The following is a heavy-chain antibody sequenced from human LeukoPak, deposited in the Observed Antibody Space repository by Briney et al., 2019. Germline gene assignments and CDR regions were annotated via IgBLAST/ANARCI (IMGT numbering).Heavy chain of an antibody. CDR3: ARFEVYGSSGYSPFDY. J-gene: IGHJ4*02. V-gene: IGHV1-2*06. CDR1: GYTFTGYY. CDR2: INPNSGGT. Sequence: ASVKVSCKASGYTFTGYYMHWARQAPGQGLEWMGRINPNSGGTNYAQKFQGRVTMTRDTSISTAYMELSRLRSDDTAVYYCARFEVYGSSGYSPFDYWGQGTLVTVSS. D-gene: IGHD3-22*01.